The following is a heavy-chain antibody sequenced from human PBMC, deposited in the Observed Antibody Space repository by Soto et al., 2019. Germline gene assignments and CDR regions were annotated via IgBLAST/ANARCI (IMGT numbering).Heavy chain of an antibody. CDR3: ARDRSNSPDYFDY. Sequence: SETLSLTCTVSGGSINSDAYSWSWIRQPPGKGLEWIGHIYYSGRTYYNPSLESRLTISLDTSKNQFSLRLSSVNASDTAVYYCARDRSNSPDYFDYWGQGTLVTVSS. CDR2: IYYSGRT. CDR1: GGSINSDAYS. J-gene: IGHJ4*02. V-gene: IGHV4-30-4*01. D-gene: IGHD6-6*01.